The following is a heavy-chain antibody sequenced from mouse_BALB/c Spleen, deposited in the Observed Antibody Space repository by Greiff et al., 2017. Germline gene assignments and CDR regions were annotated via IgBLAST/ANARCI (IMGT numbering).Heavy chain of an antibody. CDR3: TRLHYYDAMDY. D-gene: IGHD1-2*01. V-gene: IGHV1-5*01. CDR1: GYTFTSYW. Sequence: EVQLQQSGTVLARPGASVKMSCKASGYTFTSYWMHWVKQRPGQGLEWIGAIYPGNSDTSYNQKFKGKAKLTAVTSTSTAYMELSSLTNEDSAVYYCTRLHYYDAMDYWGQGTSVTVSS. J-gene: IGHJ4*01. CDR2: IYPGNSDT.